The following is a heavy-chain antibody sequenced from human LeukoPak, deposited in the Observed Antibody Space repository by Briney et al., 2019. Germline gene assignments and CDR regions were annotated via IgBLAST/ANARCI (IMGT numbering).Heavy chain of an antibody. CDR2: IIPIFGTA. CDR1: GGTFSSYA. J-gene: IGHJ4*02. CDR3: ARSLAVAVAGAGHDY. V-gene: IGHV1-69*13. Sequence: ASVKVSCKASGGTFSSYAISWVRQAPGQGLEWMGGIIPIFGTANYAQKFQGRVTITADESTSTAYMELSSLRSEDTAVYYCARSLAVAVAGAGHDYWGQGTLVTVSS. D-gene: IGHD6-19*01.